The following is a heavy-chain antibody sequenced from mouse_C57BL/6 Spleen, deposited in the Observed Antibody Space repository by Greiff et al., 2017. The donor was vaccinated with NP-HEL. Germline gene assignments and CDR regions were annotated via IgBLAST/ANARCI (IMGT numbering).Heavy chain of an antibody. J-gene: IGHJ4*01. CDR1: GFTFSDYY. Sequence: EVQVVESGGGLVQPGGSLKLSCAASGFTFSDYYMYWVRQTPEKRLEWVAYISNGGGSTYYPDTVKGRFTISRDNAKNTLYLQMSRLKSEDTAMYYCARLPDYYAMDYWGQGTSVTVSS. CDR2: ISNGGGST. V-gene: IGHV5-12*01. CDR3: ARLPDYYAMDY.